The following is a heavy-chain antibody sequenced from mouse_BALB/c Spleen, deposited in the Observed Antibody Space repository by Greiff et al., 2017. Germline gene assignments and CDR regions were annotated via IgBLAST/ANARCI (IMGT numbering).Heavy chain of an antibody. CDR2: INPYNGDT. Sequence: DVKLQESGPELVKPGASVKISCKASGYSFTGYFMNWVMQSHGKSLEWIGRINPYNGDTFYNQKFKGKATLTVDKSSSTAHMELRSLASEDSAVYYCARTPKDYFDYWGQGTTLTVSA. J-gene: IGHJ2*01. V-gene: IGHV1-20*02. CDR1: GYSFTGYF. CDR3: ARTPKDYFDY.